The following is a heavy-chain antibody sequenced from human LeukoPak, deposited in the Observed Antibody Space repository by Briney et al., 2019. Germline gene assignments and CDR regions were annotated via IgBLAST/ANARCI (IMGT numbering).Heavy chain of an antibody. Sequence: SETLSLTCTVSGGSISSYYWSWIRQPPGKGLEWIGNIYYSGSTKYKPSLKSRVTISVDTSKNQFSLKLSSVTAADTAVYYCARGRFLDAFDIWGQGTMVTVSS. CDR2: IYYSGST. CDR3: ARGRFLDAFDI. D-gene: IGHD3-3*01. J-gene: IGHJ3*02. V-gene: IGHV4-59*01. CDR1: GGSISSYY.